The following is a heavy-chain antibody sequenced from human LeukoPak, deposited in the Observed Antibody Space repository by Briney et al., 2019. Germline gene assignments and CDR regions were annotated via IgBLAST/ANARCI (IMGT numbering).Heavy chain of an antibody. CDR3: ARDASPFVY. CDR1: VYTFIFYY. V-gene: IGHV1-2*02. Sequence: AAVNVSLKCSVYTFIFYYIHWVRPPPGQGLEWMGWINPNSGGTNYAQRFQGRVTITRDTSISTAYMELSGLRSDVSAVDYCARDASPFVYWRRGTLVTVSS. J-gene: IGHJ4*02. CDR2: INPNSGGT.